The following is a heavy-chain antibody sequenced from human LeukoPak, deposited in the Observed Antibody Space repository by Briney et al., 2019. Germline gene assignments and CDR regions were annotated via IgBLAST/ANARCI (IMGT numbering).Heavy chain of an antibody. V-gene: IGHV3-21*01. CDR1: GFTFSSYS. Sequence: GGSLRLSCAASGFTFSSYSMNWVRQAPGKGLEWVSSISGSSSYIYYADSVKGRFTISRDNAKNSLYLQMNSLRAEDTAVYYCARDTLYSSSHDYWGQGILVTVSS. D-gene: IGHD6-13*01. J-gene: IGHJ4*02. CDR3: ARDTLYSSSHDY. CDR2: ISGSSSYI.